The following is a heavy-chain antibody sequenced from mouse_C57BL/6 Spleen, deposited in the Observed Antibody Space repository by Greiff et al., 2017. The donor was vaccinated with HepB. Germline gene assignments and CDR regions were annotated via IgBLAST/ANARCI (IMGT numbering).Heavy chain of an antibody. Sequence: EVQVVESGGGLVKPGGSLKLSCAASGFTFSSYAMSWVRQTPEKRLEWVATISDGGSYTYYPDNVKGRFTISRDNAKNNLYLQMSHLKSEDTAMYYCARGTGPWFAYWGQGTLVTVSA. CDR2: ISDGGSYT. CDR1: GFTFSSYA. CDR3: ARGTGPWFAY. V-gene: IGHV5-4*01. J-gene: IGHJ3*01. D-gene: IGHD4-1*01.